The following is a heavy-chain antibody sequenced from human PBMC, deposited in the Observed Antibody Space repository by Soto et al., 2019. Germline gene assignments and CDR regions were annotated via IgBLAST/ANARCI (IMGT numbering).Heavy chain of an antibody. CDR2: VIPNLGMA. CDR3: SRGGAVVVPGAVDRHNWFDP. D-gene: IGHD2-2*01. J-gene: IGHJ5*02. V-gene: IGHV1-69*02. Sequence: QVQLVQSGAEVKKPGSSVKVSCEASGGTFSSYSFSWVRQAPGQGLEWMGRVIPNLGMANYAQKFQGSVKITADKYTSIVYMELSSRRSEDTAVYYCSRGGAVVVPGAVDRHNWFDPWGQVTLVTVSS. CDR1: GGTFSSYS.